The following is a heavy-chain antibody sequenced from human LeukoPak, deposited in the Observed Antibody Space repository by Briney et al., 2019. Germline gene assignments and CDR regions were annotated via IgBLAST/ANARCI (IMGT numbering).Heavy chain of an antibody. Sequence: SQTLSLTCIVSGGSISSAGYSWTWIRQPPGKALEWIGYIYHDGTFNYTPSLRSRVTISLDRTKIQFSLKLTSVTAADTAVYYCAGGVGATNPYYYGMDVWGQGTTVTVSS. D-gene: IGHD1-26*01. CDR2: IYHDGTF. CDR3: AGGVGATNPYYYGMDV. CDR1: GGSISSAGYS. V-gene: IGHV4-30-2*01. J-gene: IGHJ6*02.